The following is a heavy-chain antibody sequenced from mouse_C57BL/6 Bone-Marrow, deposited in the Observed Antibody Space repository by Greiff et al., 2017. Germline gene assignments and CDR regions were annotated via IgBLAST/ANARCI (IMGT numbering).Heavy chain of an antibody. Sequence: EVQGVESGEGLVKPGGSLKLSCAASGFTFSSYAMSWVRQTPEKRLEWVAYVSSGGDYIYYADTVKGRFTISRDNARNTLYLQMSSLKSEDTAMYYCTRREYYDGSSYDAYWGQGTLVTVSA. CDR3: TRREYYDGSSYDAY. D-gene: IGHD1-1*01. CDR1: GFTFSSYA. J-gene: IGHJ3*01. V-gene: IGHV5S21*01. CDR2: VSSGGDYI.